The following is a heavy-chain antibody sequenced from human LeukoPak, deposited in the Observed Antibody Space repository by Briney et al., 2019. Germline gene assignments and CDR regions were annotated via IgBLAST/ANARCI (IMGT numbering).Heavy chain of an antibody. CDR1: GFTFSSYA. CDR3: AKDLEIISSSWSD. D-gene: IGHD6-13*01. CDR2: ISGSGGST. J-gene: IGHJ4*02. Sequence: GGSLRLSCAASGFTFSSYAMSWVRQAPGKGLEWVSAISGSGGSTYYADSVKGRFTISRDNSMNTLYLQMNSLRAEDTAVYYCAKDLEIISSSWSDWGQGTLVTVSS. V-gene: IGHV3-23*01.